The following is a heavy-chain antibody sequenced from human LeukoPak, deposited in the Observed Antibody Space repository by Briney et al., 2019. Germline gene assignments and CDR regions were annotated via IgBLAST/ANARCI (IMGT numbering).Heavy chain of an antibody. Sequence: PSETLSLTCTVSGGSISSSSYYWGWIRQPPGKGLEWIGSIYYSGSTYYNPSLKSRVTISVDTSKNQFSLKLSSVTAADTAVYYCARSGGFLESQYMDVWGKGTTVTVSS. D-gene: IGHD3-3*01. J-gene: IGHJ6*03. V-gene: IGHV4-39*07. CDR2: IYYSGST. CDR1: GGSISSSSYY. CDR3: ARSGGFLESQYMDV.